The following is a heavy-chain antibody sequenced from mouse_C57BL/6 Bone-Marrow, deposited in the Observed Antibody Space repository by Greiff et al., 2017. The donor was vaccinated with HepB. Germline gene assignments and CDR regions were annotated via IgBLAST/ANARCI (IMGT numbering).Heavy chain of an antibody. Sequence: EVMLVESGGDLVKPGGSLKLSCAASGFTFSSYGMSWVRQTPDKRLEWVATISSGGSYTYYPDSVKGRFTISRDNAKNTLYLQMSSLKSEDTAMYYCARRGYPYWYFDVWGTGTTVTVSS. V-gene: IGHV5-6*02. CDR3: ARRGYPYWYFDV. D-gene: IGHD2-2*01. CDR2: ISSGGSYT. J-gene: IGHJ1*03. CDR1: GFTFSSYG.